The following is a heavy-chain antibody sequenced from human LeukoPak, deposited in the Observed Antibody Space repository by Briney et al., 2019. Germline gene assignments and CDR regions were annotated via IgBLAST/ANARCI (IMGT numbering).Heavy chain of an antibody. CDR3: ARGRYCSADICTGGDSFDI. CDR2: KYARGSS. V-gene: IGHV4-4*07. D-gene: IGHD2-15*01. Sequence: PSETLSLTCTVSGGSISNYCWSWIRQPAGKGLEWIGPKYARGSSNYNPPVQSRVTMSVDTSKNQFSLKLRSVTAADTAVYYCARGRYCSADICTGGDSFDIWGQGTMVSVSP. J-gene: IGHJ3*02. CDR1: GGSISNYC.